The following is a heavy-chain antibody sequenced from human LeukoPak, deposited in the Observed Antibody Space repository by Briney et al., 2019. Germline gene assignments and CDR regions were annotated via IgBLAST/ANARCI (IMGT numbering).Heavy chain of an antibody. V-gene: IGHV3-30*04. J-gene: IGHJ4*02. CDR1: GFTFSSYA. CDR3: AKDWDDSSGYYFGVSYFDY. CDR2: ISYDGSNK. Sequence: SLRVSXXASGFTFSSYAMHWVGQAPGKGLEWVAVISYDGSNKYYADSVKGRFTISRDNSKNTLYLQMNSLRAEDTAVYYCAKDWDDSSGYYFGVSYFDYWGQGTLVTVSS. D-gene: IGHD3-22*01.